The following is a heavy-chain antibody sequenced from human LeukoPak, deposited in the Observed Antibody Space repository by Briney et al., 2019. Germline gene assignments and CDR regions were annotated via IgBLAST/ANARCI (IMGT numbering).Heavy chain of an antibody. CDR1: GYTFSGYY. CDR2: ISVYNDNT. V-gene: IGHV1-18*04. Sequence: ASVKVSCKASGYTFSGYYIHWVRQAPGQGLEWMGWISVYNDNTKYSQNLQGRVTLTTDKSTNTAYMELRSLRSDDTAIYYCARAVSGGSSFFYMDVWGKGTTVTISS. J-gene: IGHJ6*03. D-gene: IGHD2-15*01. CDR3: ARAVSGGSSFFYMDV.